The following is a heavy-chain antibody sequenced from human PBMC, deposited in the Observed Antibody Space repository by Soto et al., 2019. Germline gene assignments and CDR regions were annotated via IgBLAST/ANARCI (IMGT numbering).Heavy chain of an antibody. J-gene: IGHJ4*02. Sequence: QVHLVQSGAEVKKPGASVKVSCKASGYAFTNYGITWVRQAPGQGLEWMGWISAYNGNTNYAQKLQGRVTVTRDTSASAAYMEVRSLRSDYTAVYNCARPRYGDYWGQGAMVTVSS. D-gene: IGHD1-1*01. CDR1: GYAFTNYG. V-gene: IGHV1-18*01. CDR2: ISAYNGNT. CDR3: ARPRYGDY.